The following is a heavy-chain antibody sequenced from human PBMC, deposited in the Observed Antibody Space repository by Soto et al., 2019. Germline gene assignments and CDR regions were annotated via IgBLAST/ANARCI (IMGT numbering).Heavy chain of an antibody. CDR2: IYYKSRWYN. V-gene: IGHV6-1*01. CDR1: VDTVSTNTAP. D-gene: IGHD5-12*01. CDR3: ARDWGYDPDPTYYYGMDV. Sequence: SRTLSLPCAISVDTVSTNTAPWNWIRQSPSRGLEWLGRIYYKSRWYNDYSESLKSRIAIIPDTSRNQFSLQLNSVIPEDTAVYYCARDWGYDPDPTYYYGMDVWGQGTKVTVSS. J-gene: IGHJ6*02.